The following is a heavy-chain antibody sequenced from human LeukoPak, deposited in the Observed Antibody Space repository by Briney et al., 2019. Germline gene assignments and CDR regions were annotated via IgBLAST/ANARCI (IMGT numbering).Heavy chain of an antibody. Sequence: GESLRLSCVLSGHTFSDAWMSWVRQAPGKGLEWVGRIRNDRITDYAAPVQGRFSISRDVSINTLFLQMNSLKIEDTGVYYCVTPLRWELSNDYWGQGTLVTVSS. CDR2: IRNDRIT. J-gene: IGHJ4*02. CDR1: GHTFSDAW. D-gene: IGHD4-23*01. V-gene: IGHV3-15*01. CDR3: VTPLRWELSNDY.